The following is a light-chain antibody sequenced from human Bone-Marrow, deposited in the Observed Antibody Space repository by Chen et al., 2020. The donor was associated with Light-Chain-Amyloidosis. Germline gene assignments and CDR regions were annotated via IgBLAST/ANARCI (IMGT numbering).Light chain of an antibody. Sequence: SYELTQPPSVSVSPGQTARITCSGDDLPTKYAYWYQQKPGQAPVLVIHRDTERPSGISERVSVSSSGTTTTLTISGVQAEDGADYHCQSADSSGTYEVIFGGGTKLTVL. J-gene: IGLJ2*01. V-gene: IGLV3-25*03. CDR3: QSADSSGTYEVI. CDR2: RDT. CDR1: DLPTKY.